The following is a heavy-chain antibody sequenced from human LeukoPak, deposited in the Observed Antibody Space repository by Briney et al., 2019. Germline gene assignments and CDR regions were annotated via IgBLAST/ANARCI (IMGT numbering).Heavy chain of an antibody. D-gene: IGHD6-13*01. CDR3: AGEVGQQLVVPFLS. CDR1: GFTFSDYY. V-gene: IGHV3-11*01. CDR2: ISSSGNII. J-gene: IGHJ5*02. Sequence: GGSLRLSCAASGFTFSDYYMSWIRQAPGKGLEWVSYISSSGNIIYYADSVKGRFTISRDNAKNSLYLQMNSLRAEDTAVYYCAGEVGQQLVVPFLSWGQGTLVTVSS.